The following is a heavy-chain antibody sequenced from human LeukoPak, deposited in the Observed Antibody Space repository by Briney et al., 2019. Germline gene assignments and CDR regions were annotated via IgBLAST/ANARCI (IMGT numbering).Heavy chain of an antibody. V-gene: IGHV1-18*01. J-gene: IGHJ3*02. CDR1: GYTFTSYG. CDR2: ISAYNGNT. Sequence: GASVKVSCKASGYTFTSYGISWVRQAPGQGLEWMGWISAYNGNTNYAQKLQGRVTMTTDTSTSTAYMELRSLRSDDTAVYYCARGFKDSSGYYYGDAFDIWGQGTMVTVSS. CDR3: ARGFKDSSGYYYGDAFDI. D-gene: IGHD3-22*01.